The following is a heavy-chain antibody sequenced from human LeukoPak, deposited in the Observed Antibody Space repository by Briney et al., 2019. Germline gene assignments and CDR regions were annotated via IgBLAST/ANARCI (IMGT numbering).Heavy chain of an antibody. J-gene: IGHJ4*02. Sequence: PGGSLRLSCAASRFTFTTYAVHWVRQAPGKGLEWVSLISNDGSKKYYADSVKGRFTISRNNSNTTLYLQMNSLRPEDTAVYYCARADYYTSGTYRYYFDYWGQGTLVTVSS. CDR1: RFTFTTYA. CDR3: ARADYYTSGTYRYYFDY. V-gene: IGHV3-30-3*01. CDR2: ISNDGSKK. D-gene: IGHD3-10*01.